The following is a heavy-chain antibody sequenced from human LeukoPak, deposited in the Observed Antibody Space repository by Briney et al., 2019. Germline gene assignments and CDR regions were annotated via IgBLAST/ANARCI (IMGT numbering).Heavy chain of an antibody. CDR3: AKPSSGYGSFDS. Sequence: GGSLRLSCAASGFTFRSYAMSWVRQAPGKGLEWVSAISGSGANTHYADSVKGRFTISRDNSKNTLHLQMNSLRAEDTAVYYCAKPSSGYGSFDSWGQGTLVTVSS. J-gene: IGHJ4*02. CDR2: ISGSGANT. D-gene: IGHD6-19*01. V-gene: IGHV3-23*01. CDR1: GFTFRSYA.